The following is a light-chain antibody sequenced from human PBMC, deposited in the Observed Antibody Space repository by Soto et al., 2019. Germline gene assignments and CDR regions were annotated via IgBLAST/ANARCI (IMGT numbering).Light chain of an antibody. Sequence: QSVLTQPPSVSAAPGQKVTISCSGSSSNIGNNYVSWYRQLPGTVPKVLIYDNNKRPSGIPDRFSGSKSDTSATLDITGLLTGYEADYYCATWDSALTAVVFGGGTKLTVL. J-gene: IGLJ3*02. CDR2: DNN. CDR1: SSNIGNNY. V-gene: IGLV1-51*01. CDR3: ATWDSALTAVV.